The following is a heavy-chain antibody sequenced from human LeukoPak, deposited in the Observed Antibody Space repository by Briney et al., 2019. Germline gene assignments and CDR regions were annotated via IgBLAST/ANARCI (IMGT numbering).Heavy chain of an antibody. V-gene: IGHV3-73*01. CDR3: TGTGEYYDFWSGYGDYYYMDV. Sequence: GGSLKLSCAASGFTFSGSAMRWVRQASGKGLEWVGRIRSKANSYATAYAASVKGRFTISRDDSKNTAYLQMNSLKTEDTAVYYCTGTGEYYDFWSGYGDYYYMDVWGKGTTVTVSS. CDR1: GFTFSGSA. J-gene: IGHJ6*03. CDR2: IRSKANSYAT. D-gene: IGHD3-3*01.